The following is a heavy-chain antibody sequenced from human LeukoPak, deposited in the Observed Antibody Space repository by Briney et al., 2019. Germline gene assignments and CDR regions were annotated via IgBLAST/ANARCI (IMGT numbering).Heavy chain of an antibody. D-gene: IGHD3-3*01. Sequence: SETLSLTCTVPGGSISSYYWSWIRQPPGKGLEWIGYIYYSGSTNYNPSLKSRVTISVDTSRNQFSLKLSSVTAADTAVYYCAREYYDFWSGSFDPWGQGTLVTVSS. CDR2: IYYSGST. J-gene: IGHJ5*02. CDR1: GGSISSYY. CDR3: AREYYDFWSGSFDP. V-gene: IGHV4-59*01.